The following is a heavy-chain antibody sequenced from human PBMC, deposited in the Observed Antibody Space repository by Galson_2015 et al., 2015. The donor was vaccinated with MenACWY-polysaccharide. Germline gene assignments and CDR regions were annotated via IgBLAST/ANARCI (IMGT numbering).Heavy chain of an antibody. CDR2: ISGSGSTK. V-gene: IGHV3-23*01. CDR3: ATDVKTTVLRGVEF. Sequence: SLRLSCAASGFIFSDSAIHWVRQAPGKGLEWVSSISGSGSTKYYAESVKGRFTISRDNSENTIYLQMNSLSAEDTAVYYCATDVKTTVLRGVEFWGQGSLVTVSS. CDR1: GFIFSDSA. J-gene: IGHJ4*02. D-gene: IGHD4-23*01.